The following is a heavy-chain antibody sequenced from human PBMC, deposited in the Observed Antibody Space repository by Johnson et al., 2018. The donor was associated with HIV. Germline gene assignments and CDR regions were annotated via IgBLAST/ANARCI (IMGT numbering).Heavy chain of an antibody. V-gene: IGHV3-30*02. D-gene: IGHD3-10*01. CDR3: AKAHGFGEFMIAFDI. CDR1: GFIVSNNY. J-gene: IGHJ3*02. Sequence: QVQLVESGGGVVQPGGSLRLSCAASGFIVSNNYMSWVRQAPGKGLEWVAFIRYDGRNKYYADSVKGRFTISRDNSKNTLYLQMNSLRAEDTAVYYCAKAHGFGEFMIAFDIWGQGTVVTVSS. CDR2: IRYDGRNK.